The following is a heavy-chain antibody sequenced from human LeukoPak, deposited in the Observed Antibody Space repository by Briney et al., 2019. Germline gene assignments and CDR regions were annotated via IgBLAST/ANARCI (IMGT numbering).Heavy chain of an antibody. Sequence: PSETLSLTCTVSGGSISDYFWTWIRQPAGKGLEWIGRIYPSGSTNYNPSLRSRVTILVDKSKNQFSLKLNSVTAADTAVFYCARGAYCGSASCYVTDSGQGTLVTVSS. CDR1: GGSISDYF. CDR2: IYPSGST. J-gene: IGHJ4*02. CDR3: ARGAYCGSASCYVTD. D-gene: IGHD2-2*01. V-gene: IGHV4-4*07.